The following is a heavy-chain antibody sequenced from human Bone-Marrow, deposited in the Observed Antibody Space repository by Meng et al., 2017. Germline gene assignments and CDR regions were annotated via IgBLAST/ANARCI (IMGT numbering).Heavy chain of an antibody. CDR2: ISGSGGST. CDR3: AKGAGGNSKGY. Sequence: GESLKISCAVSGVTFSGSDIHWVRQAPGKGLEWVSAISGSGGSTYYADSVKGRFTISRDNSKNTLYLQMNSLRAEDTAVYYCAKGAGGNSKGYWGQGTLVTVSS. CDR1: GVTFSGSD. V-gene: IGHV3-23*01. J-gene: IGHJ4*02. D-gene: IGHD4-23*01.